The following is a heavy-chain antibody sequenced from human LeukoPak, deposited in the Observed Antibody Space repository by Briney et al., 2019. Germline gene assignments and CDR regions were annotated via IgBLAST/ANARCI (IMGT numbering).Heavy chain of an antibody. CDR2: IRYDGSDK. Sequence: GGSLRLSCASSGFTFSSYGIHWVRQAPGKGLEWVAFIRYDGSDKYYADSVKGRFTISRDNSKNTLYLQMNTLRAEDTAVYYCAKDHWSSANYFHYWGQGTLVTVSS. D-gene: IGHD6-25*01. V-gene: IGHV3-30*02. CDR1: GFTFSSYG. J-gene: IGHJ4*02. CDR3: AKDHWSSANYFHY.